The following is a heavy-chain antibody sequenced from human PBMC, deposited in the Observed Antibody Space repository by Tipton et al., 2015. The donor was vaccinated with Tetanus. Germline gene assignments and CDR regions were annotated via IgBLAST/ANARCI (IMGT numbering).Heavy chain of an antibody. CDR3: ARDWGGTRQYYALAV. D-gene: IGHD2-21*01. V-gene: IGHV1-69*06. J-gene: IGHJ6*02. CDR1: GGSFNTYG. CDR2: IVPVFGTT. Sequence: QLVQSGAEVAKPGSSVKVSCKASGGSFNTYGISWVRQAPGQGLQWMGKIVPVFGTTYAQRFKGRVTITADKSTSTVFMELSSLTSADTAVYFCARDWGGTRQYYALAVWSQGTTVTVSS.